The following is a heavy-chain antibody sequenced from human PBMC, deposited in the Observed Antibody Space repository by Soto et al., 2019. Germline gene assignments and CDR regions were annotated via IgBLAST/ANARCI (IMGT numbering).Heavy chain of an antibody. CDR3: ASCRRYFDWYYYRMDV. D-gene: IGHD3-9*01. CDR2: IHYSGSA. V-gene: IGHV4-31*03. Sequence: SENLSLTCTVSGGFISSSGYYWSWIRHHPGKGLEWIGYIHYSGSARYNPSLKSRVSTSVDTSQSQFSLKLSSLTAADTAVYYCASCRRYFDWYYYRMDVWGPGTTVTVSS. J-gene: IGHJ6*02. CDR1: GGFISSSGYY.